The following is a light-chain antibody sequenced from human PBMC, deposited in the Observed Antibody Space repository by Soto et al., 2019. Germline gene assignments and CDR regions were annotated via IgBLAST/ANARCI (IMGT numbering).Light chain of an antibody. CDR2: EVS. CDR1: SSDVGGYNY. J-gene: IGLJ3*02. V-gene: IGLV2-8*01. Sequence: QSALTQPSSASGSPGQSVTISCTGTSSDVGGYNYVSWYQQHPGKAPKLMIYEVSKRPSGVPDRFSGSKSGNTASLTVSGLQAEDEADYYCSSYAGSNHNWVFGGGTKVTVL. CDR3: SSYAGSNHNWV.